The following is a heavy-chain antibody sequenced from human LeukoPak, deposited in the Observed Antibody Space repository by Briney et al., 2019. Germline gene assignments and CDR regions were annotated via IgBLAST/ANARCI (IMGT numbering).Heavy chain of an antibody. J-gene: IGHJ4*02. CDR2: INGDGSST. CDR3: ARNSVGALGYCSSTSCYTNRWLDY. D-gene: IGHD2-2*02. V-gene: IGHV3-74*01. Sequence: GGSLRLSCAAAGLIFSNYWIHGVRLVARNVPVWVARINGDGSSTAYADSVNGRFTTSRDYAKNSLYLQMNSLRAEDTAVYYCARNSVGALGYCSSTSCYTNRWLDYWGQGTLVTVSS. CDR1: GLIFSNYW.